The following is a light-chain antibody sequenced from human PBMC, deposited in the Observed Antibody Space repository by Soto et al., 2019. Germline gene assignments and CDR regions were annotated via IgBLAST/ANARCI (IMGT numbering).Light chain of an antibody. CDR1: QSVSSSY. CDR3: QQYGIT. Sequence: ELVLPQSPGTLSLSPGERSTLSCRASQSVSSSYLAWYQQKPGQAPRLLIYGASSRATGIPDRFSGSGSGTDLTLTISRLEPEDFAVYYCQQYGITFCKGRRLDVK. CDR2: GAS. V-gene: IGKV3-20*01. J-gene: IGKJ5*01.